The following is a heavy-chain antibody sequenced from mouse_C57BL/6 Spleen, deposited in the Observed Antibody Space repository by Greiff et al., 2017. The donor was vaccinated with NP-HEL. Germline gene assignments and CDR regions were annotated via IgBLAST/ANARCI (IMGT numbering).Heavy chain of an antibody. D-gene: IGHD4-1*01. V-gene: IGHV1-54*01. Sequence: VQLQQSGAELVRPGTSVKVSCKASGYAFTNYLIEWVKQRPGQGLEWIGVINPGSGGTNYNEKFKGKATLTADKSSSTAYMQLSRLTSEDSAVYFCARSRLDWGNYYAMDYWGQGTSVTVSS. CDR2: INPGSGGT. CDR3: ARSRLDWGNYYAMDY. CDR1: GYAFTNYL. J-gene: IGHJ4*01.